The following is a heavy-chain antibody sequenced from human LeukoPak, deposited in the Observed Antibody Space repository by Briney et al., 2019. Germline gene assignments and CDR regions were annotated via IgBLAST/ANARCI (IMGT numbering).Heavy chain of an antibody. CDR3: ARSPMVSYYFDY. CDR2: ISAYNGNT. D-gene: IGHD5-18*01. Sequence: ASVKVSCRASGYTFTSYVISWVRQAPGQGLEWMGWISAYNGNTNYAQKLQGRVTMTTDTSTSTAYMELRSLRSDDTAVYYCARSPMVSYYFDYWGQGTLVTVSS. V-gene: IGHV1-18*01. J-gene: IGHJ4*02. CDR1: GYTFTSYV.